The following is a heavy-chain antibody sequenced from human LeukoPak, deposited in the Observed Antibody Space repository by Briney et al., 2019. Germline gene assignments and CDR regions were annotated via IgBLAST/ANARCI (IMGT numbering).Heavy chain of an antibody. V-gene: IGHV4-39*01. CDR1: GDSIFSTTYY. D-gene: IGHD6-25*01. CDR2: IFHSGST. Sequence: SETLSLTCTVSGDSIFSTTYYWGWIRQPPGKGLEWIGSIFHSGSTYYNPSLKSRLTISVDTSKNQLSLRLRSVTAADTAVYYCARLYQGKRPPDYWGQGTLVTVSS. J-gene: IGHJ4*02. CDR3: ARLYQGKRPPDY.